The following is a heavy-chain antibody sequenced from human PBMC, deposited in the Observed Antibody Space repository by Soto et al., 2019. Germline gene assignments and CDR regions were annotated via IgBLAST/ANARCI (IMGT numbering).Heavy chain of an antibody. V-gene: IGHV4-59*01. Sequence: PSETLSLTCTASGYPITNYYWNWMRQSPGRGLEWIGYISYNGATSCNPSLKSRITVSRDLSRNQFSLEVTSVTAADTAVYYCAKEHWGSFDFWRPGALVTVS. CDR2: ISYNGAT. J-gene: IGHJ4*01. CDR3: AKEHWGSFDF. CDR1: GYPITNYY. D-gene: IGHD7-27*01.